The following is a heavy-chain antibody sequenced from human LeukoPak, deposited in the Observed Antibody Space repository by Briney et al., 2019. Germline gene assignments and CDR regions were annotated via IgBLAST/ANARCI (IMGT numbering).Heavy chain of an antibody. CDR1: GDSVSSNTAA. D-gene: IGHD1-26*01. J-gene: IGHJ3*02. CDR3: TRDAWDQGRSAFDI. CDR2: TYYRSQWYN. V-gene: IGHV6-1*01. Sequence: SQTLSLTCAISGDSVSSNTAAWNWLRQSPSRGLEWLGGTYYRSQWYNDYAVSVKSRITIDPDTSKNQFSLQLNSVTPDDTAVYYCTRDAWDQGRSAFDIWGQGTMVTVSS.